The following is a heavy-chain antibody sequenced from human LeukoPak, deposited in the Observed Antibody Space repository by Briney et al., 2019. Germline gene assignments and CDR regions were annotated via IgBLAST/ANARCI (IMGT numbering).Heavy chain of an antibody. Sequence: PSQTLSLTCAVSGGSISSGGYSWSWIRQPPGKGLEWIGYIYHSGSTYYNPSLKSRVTISVDRSKNQFSLKLSSVTAADTAVYYCASLYSGSYYYFDYWGQGTLVTVSS. CDR1: GGSISSGGYS. J-gene: IGHJ4*02. CDR2: IYHSGST. CDR3: ASLYSGSYYYFDY. D-gene: IGHD1-26*01. V-gene: IGHV4-30-2*01.